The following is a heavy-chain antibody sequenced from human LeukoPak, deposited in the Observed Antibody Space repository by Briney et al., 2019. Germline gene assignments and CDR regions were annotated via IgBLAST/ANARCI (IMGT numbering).Heavy chain of an antibody. CDR1: RFSFSSYA. J-gene: IGHJ4*02. CDR3: LVPAMYY. D-gene: IGHD2-2*01. V-gene: IGHV3-23*01. CDR2: ISGRGDRT. Sequence: GGSLRLSCGVSRFSFSSYAMTWVRQAPGKGLEWVSAISGRGDRTSYADSVKGRVTISRDNSKNTLYLQMNSLRVEDTAVYYPLVPAMYYWGQGTLVIVSS.